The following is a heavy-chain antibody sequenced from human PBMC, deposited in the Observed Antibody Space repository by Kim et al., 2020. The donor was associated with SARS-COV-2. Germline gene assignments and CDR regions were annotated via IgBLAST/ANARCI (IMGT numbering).Heavy chain of an antibody. CDR3: ARDFAYCSSTICPFDP. V-gene: IGHV3-21*01. CDR1: GFTFSSYS. J-gene: IGHJ5*02. Sequence: GGSLRLSCAASGFTFSSYSMNWVRQAPGKGLEWVSSISSSSSYIYYADSVKGRFTISRDNAKNSLYLQMNSLRAEDTAVYYCARDFAYCSSTICPFDPWGQXXXVT. D-gene: IGHD2-2*01. CDR2: ISSSSSYI.